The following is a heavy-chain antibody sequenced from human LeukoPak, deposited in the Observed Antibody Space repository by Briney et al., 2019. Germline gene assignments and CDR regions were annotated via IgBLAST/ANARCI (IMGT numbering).Heavy chain of an antibody. Sequence: GASVKVSCKASGYTFTSYYMHWVRQVPGQGLEWMGIINPSGGSTSYAQKFQGRVTMTRDMSTSTVYMELSSLRSEDTAVYYCARLSVGTVDAFDIWGQGTMVTVSS. D-gene: IGHD1-26*01. CDR2: INPSGGST. J-gene: IGHJ3*02. CDR3: ARLSVGTVDAFDI. V-gene: IGHV1-46*01. CDR1: GYTFTSYY.